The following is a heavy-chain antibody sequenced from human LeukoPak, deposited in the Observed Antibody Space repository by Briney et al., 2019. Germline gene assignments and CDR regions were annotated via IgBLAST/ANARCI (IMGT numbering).Heavy chain of an antibody. V-gene: IGHV7-4-1*02. Sequence: RASVKVSCKASGYTFTSYAMNWVRQAPGQGLEWMGWINTNTGNPTYAQGFTGRFVFSLDTSVSTAYLQISSLKAEDTAVYYCARAGYCSSTSCYTWPPVDYWGQGTLVTVSS. CDR1: GYTFTSYA. CDR3: ARAGYCSSTSCYTWPPVDY. CDR2: INTNTGNP. D-gene: IGHD2-2*02. J-gene: IGHJ4*02.